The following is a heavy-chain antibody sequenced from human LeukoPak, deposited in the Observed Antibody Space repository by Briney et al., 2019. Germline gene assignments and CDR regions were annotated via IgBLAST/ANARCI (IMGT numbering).Heavy chain of an antibody. CDR1: GASISSDY. Sequence: SETLSLTCTVSGASISSDYWNWIRQPPGKGLEWIGHVYHSGSTNYNPSLKSRVTISVDTSKNQFSLKLSSVTAADTAVYYCARGDDPYSSSWYWFDPWGQGTLVTVSS. J-gene: IGHJ5*02. CDR2: VYHSGST. CDR3: ARGDDPYSSSWYWFDP. D-gene: IGHD6-13*01. V-gene: IGHV4-59*12.